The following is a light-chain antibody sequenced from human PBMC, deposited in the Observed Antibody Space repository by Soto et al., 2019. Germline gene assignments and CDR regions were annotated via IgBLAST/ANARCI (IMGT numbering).Light chain of an antibody. Sequence: IVLTQTTATVSLSPVDSRSLSSRASQHLGTLYFAWFQQKSGKAPRLLIYSASRRETGIPDRFTGSGSGTDFTLTISRVQPEDFALYFCQQYDGSTRTFGQGTKVDIK. V-gene: IGKV3-20*01. CDR1: QHLGTLY. CDR2: SAS. CDR3: QQYDGSTRT. J-gene: IGKJ1*01.